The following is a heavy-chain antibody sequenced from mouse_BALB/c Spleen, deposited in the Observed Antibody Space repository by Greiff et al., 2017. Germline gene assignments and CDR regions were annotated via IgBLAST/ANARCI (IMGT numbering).Heavy chain of an antibody. D-gene: IGHD4-1*01. CDR1: GFDFSRYW. Sequence: EVKLVESGGGLVQPGGSLKLSCAASGFDFSRYWMSWVRQAPGKGLEWIGEINPDSSTINYTPSLKDKFIISRDNAKNTLYLQMSKVRSEDTALYYCARLANWAFDYWGQGTTLTVSS. J-gene: IGHJ2*01. CDR3: ARLANWAFDY. V-gene: IGHV4-1*02. CDR2: INPDSSTI.